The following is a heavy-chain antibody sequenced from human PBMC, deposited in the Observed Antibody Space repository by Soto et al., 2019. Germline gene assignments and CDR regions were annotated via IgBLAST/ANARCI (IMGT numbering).Heavy chain of an antibody. Sequence: PGESLKISCKGSGYSFTRYWISWVRQMPGKGLEWMGRIDPSDSYTNYSPSFQGHVTISADKSISTAYLQCSSLKASDTAMYYCARGATSQLNYYGGMDFWGQGTTVTVSS. V-gene: IGHV5-10-1*01. J-gene: IGHJ6*02. D-gene: IGHD1-26*01. CDR3: ARGATSQLNYYGGMDF. CDR2: IDPSDSYT. CDR1: GYSFTRYW.